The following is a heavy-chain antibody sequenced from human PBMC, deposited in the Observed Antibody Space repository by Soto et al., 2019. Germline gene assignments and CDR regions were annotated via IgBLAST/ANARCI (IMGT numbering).Heavy chain of an antibody. V-gene: IGHV1-24*01. CDR1: GYTLTELS. CDR3: ATKGNLLTIPVDRWFDP. Sequence: ASVKASCKVSGYTLTELSMHWVRHAPGKGLEWMGGFDPEDGETIYAQKFQGRVTMTEDTSTDTAYMELSSLRSEDTAVYYCATKGNLLTIPVDRWFDPWGQGTLVTVSS. D-gene: IGHD1-1*01. CDR2: FDPEDGET. J-gene: IGHJ5*02.